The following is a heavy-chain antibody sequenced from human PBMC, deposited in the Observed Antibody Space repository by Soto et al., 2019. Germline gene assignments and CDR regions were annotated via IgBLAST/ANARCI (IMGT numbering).Heavy chain of an antibody. J-gene: IGHJ6*02. Sequence: QVQLVESGGGVVQPGRSLRLSCAASGFTFSSYGMHWVRQAPGKGLEWVAVISYDGSNKYYADSVKGRFTISRDNSKNTLYLQMISLRAEDTAVYYCAKEEYFDWLPHHYYYYYGMDVWGQGTTVTVSS. CDR1: GFTFSSYG. V-gene: IGHV3-30*18. D-gene: IGHD3-9*01. CDR2: ISYDGSNK. CDR3: AKEEYFDWLPHHYYYYYGMDV.